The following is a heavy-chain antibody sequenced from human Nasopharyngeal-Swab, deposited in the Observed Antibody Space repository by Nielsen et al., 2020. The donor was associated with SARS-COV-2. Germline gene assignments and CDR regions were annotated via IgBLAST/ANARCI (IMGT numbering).Heavy chain of an antibody. V-gene: IGHV4-34*01. Sequence: SETLSLTCAVYGGSFSGYYWSWIRQPPGKGLEWIGEINHSGTTRYNPSLKSRLTITSDTSKNQFSLKLSSVTAADTAVYYCARGHRSISMIVVVIATAHFYFDSWGRGTLVTVTS. D-gene: IGHD3-22*01. CDR1: GGSFSGYY. CDR3: ARGHRSISMIVVVIATAHFYFDS. J-gene: IGHJ4*02. CDR2: INHSGTT.